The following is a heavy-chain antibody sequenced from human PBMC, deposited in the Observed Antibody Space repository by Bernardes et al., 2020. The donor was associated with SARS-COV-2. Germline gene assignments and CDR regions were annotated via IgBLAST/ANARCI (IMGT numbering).Heavy chain of an antibody. D-gene: IGHD1-26*01. J-gene: IGHJ6*02. Sequence: GGSLRLSCAASGFTLNNFGIHWVRQAPGKGLEWVSLISYEGSKEFYADFVRGRFTISRDNSKRAVYLQMNSLGPEDTAVYYCAKRKQIFHLSEWDVGMDVWGQGTTVTGS. CDR2: ISYEGSKE. CDR1: GFTLNNFG. V-gene: IGHV3-30*18. CDR3: AKRKQIFHLSEWDVGMDV.